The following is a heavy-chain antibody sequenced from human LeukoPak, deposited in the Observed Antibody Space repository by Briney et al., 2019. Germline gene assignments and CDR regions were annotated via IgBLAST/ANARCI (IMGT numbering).Heavy chain of an antibody. D-gene: IGHD3-22*01. CDR2: ISSGSRTI. J-gene: IGHJ4*02. Sequence: PGGSLRLSCAASGFTFSSYAMSWVRQAPGKGLEWVSYISSGSRTIYYADSVRGQFTISRDNAKNSLYLQMNSLRAEDTAVYYCARDTYYYDSSGYYYPGGFDYWGQGTLVTVSS. CDR1: GFTFSSYA. CDR3: ARDTYYYDSSGYYYPGGFDY. V-gene: IGHV3-48*01.